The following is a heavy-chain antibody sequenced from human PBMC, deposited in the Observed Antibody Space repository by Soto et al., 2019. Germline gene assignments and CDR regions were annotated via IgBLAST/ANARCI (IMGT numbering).Heavy chain of an antibody. J-gene: IGHJ4*02. D-gene: IGHD5-18*01. CDR3: ARDTAPWIQLWHGFDY. CDR2: IKQDGSEK. CDR1: GFTFSSYW. Sequence: QSGGSLRLSCAASGFTFSSYWMSWVRQAPGKGLEWVANIKQDGSEKYYVDSVKGRFTISRDNAKNSLYLQMNSLRAEDTAVYYCARDTAPWIQLWHGFDYWGQGTLVTVSS. V-gene: IGHV3-7*03.